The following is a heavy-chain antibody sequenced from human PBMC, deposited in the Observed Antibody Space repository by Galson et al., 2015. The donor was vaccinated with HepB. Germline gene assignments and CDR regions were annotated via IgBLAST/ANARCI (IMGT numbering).Heavy chain of an antibody. Sequence: SLRLSCAASGFSFSSHSMNWVRQAPGKGLEWVSSITGLTTYIYYADSVKGRFTVSRDNAKDSLCLEMNSLRAEDTAVYYCARDRSATGWSGDAFDIWGHGTVVTVSS. V-gene: IGHV3-21*01. D-gene: IGHD6-19*01. CDR2: ITGLTTYI. CDR1: GFSFSSHS. J-gene: IGHJ3*02. CDR3: ARDRSATGWSGDAFDI.